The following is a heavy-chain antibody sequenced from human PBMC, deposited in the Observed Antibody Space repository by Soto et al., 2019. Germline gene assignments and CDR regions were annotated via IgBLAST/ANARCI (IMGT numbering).Heavy chain of an antibody. Sequence: SETLSLTCAVYGGSFSGYYWSWIRQPPGKGLEWIGEINHSGSTNYNPSLKSRVTISVDTSKNQFSLKLSSVTAADTAVYYCARTSSGWLVYWGQGTLVTVSS. V-gene: IGHV4-34*01. CDR2: INHSGST. J-gene: IGHJ4*02. D-gene: IGHD6-19*01. CDR3: ARTSSGWLVY. CDR1: GGSFSGYY.